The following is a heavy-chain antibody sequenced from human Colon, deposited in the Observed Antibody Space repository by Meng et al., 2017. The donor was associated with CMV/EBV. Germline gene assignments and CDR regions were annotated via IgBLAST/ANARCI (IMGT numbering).Heavy chain of an antibody. CDR2: ITGSGDGT. V-gene: IGHV3-23*01. CDR3: AKGRGLGASASNY. J-gene: IGHJ4*02. D-gene: IGHD1-26*01. Sequence: APGKGLECVSTITGSGDGTYYADSVKGRFTISRDTSRNTLSLQMNSLRADDTAIYYCAKGRGLGASASNYWGQGTLVTVSS.